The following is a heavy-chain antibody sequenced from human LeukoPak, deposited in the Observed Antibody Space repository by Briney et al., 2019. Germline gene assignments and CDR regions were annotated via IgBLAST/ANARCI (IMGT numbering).Heavy chain of an antibody. Sequence: GGSLRLSCAASGFTFSHYAMHWVRQAPGKGLEWVALISYDGSHIYYADSVKGRFTISRDNSKNTLYLQLNSLKAEDTALYYCAREISSGTDSWGQGTLVTVSS. J-gene: IGHJ4*02. CDR1: GFTFSHYA. D-gene: IGHD3-3*01. CDR3: AREISSGTDS. V-gene: IGHV3-30-3*01. CDR2: ISYDGSHI.